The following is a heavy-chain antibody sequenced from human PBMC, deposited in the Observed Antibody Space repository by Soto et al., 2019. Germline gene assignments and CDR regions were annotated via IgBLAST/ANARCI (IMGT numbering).Heavy chain of an antibody. CDR2: IIPHNGDT. V-gene: IGHV1-18*04. D-gene: IGHD1-20*01. J-gene: IGHJ4*02. CDR3: ARGMITGNYLAY. Sequence: ASVKVSCKASGYTFTNYDFIWVRQAPGQGLEWMGWIIPHNGDTNYEQKLQGRVTMTTDTSTNTAYMELRSLRSDDTAVYYCARGMITGNYLAYWGQGTMVTVYS. CDR1: GYTFTNYD.